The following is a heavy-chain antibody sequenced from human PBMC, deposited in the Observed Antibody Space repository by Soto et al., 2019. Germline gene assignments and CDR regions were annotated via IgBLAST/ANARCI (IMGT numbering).Heavy chain of an antibody. V-gene: IGHV1-69*12. CDR1: GGTFSSYA. CDR2: IIPIFGTA. CDR3: ARTAGLGMVYAIRGNNWFDP. D-gene: IGHD2-8*01. Sequence: QVQLVQSGAEVKKPGSSVKVSCKASGGTFSSYAISWVRQAPGQGLEWMGGIIPIFGTANYAQKFQGRVTITADESTSSAYMELSSLRSEDTAVYYCARTAGLGMVYAIRGNNWFDPWGQGTLVTVSS. J-gene: IGHJ5*02.